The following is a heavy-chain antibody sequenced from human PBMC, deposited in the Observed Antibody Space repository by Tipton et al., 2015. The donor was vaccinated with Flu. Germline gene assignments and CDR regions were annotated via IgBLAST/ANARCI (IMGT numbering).Heavy chain of an antibody. D-gene: IGHD3-22*01. CDR1: GDSITSNNW. CDR3: TTSGYHPIDY. Sequence: TLSLTCAVSGDSITSNNWWSWVRQPPGKGLEWIGEIYHSGNTNYNPSLKSRVTISMDKSRNQFSLRLSSVTAADTAVYYCTTSGYHPIDYWGQGILVTVSS. J-gene: IGHJ4*02. V-gene: IGHV4-4*02. CDR2: IYHSGNT.